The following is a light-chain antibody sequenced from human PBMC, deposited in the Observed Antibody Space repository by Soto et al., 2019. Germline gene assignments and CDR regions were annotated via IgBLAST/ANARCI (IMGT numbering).Light chain of an antibody. Sequence: QSVLTQPPSASGTPGQTVFISCSGSSSNIGGTNYAYWYQQLPGAAPKLLMHSNNLRPSGVPERISGSKFGTAASLAISGLRPEDEAVYYCASWDDRLGAVIFGGGTKLTVL. V-gene: IGLV1-47*02. CDR2: SNN. CDR3: ASWDDRLGAVI. CDR1: SSNIGGTNY. J-gene: IGLJ2*01.